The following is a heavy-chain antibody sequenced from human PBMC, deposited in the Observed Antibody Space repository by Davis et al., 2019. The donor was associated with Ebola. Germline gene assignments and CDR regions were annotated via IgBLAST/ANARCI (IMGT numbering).Heavy chain of an antibody. Sequence: PGGSLRLSCKGSGYSFTSYWISWVRQLPGKGLEWMGRIDPSDSYTNYSPSFQGHVTISADKSISTAYLQWSSLKASDTAMYYCAKTSNVGYYYGMDVWGQGTTVTVSS. D-gene: IGHD1-26*01. CDR3: AKTSNVGYYYGMDV. J-gene: IGHJ6*02. CDR1: GYSFTSYW. CDR2: IDPSDSYT. V-gene: IGHV5-10-1*01.